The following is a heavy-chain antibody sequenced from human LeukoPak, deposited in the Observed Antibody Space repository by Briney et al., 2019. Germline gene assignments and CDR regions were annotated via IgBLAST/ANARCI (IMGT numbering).Heavy chain of an antibody. D-gene: IGHD3-22*01. CDR3: AKEKGDGSGYYFDY. J-gene: IGHJ4*02. CDR1: GFTFSSYA. V-gene: IGHV3-23*01. CDR2: ISGSGGST. Sequence: GGSLRLSCAASGFTFSSYAMSWVRQAPGKGLEWVSVISGSGGSTHYADSVKGRFTISRDNSKNTLYLQMNSLRAEDTAVYYCAKEKGDGSGYYFDYWGQGTLVTVSS.